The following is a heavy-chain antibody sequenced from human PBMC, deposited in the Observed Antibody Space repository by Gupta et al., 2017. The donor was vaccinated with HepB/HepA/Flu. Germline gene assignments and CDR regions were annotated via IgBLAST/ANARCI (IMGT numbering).Heavy chain of an antibody. CDR3: AGLIVVVPAAIFKTLRSYDAFDI. J-gene: IGHJ3*02. D-gene: IGHD2-2*02. CDR2: IYYSGST. V-gene: IGHV4-39*01. CDR1: GGSISSSSYY. Sequence: QLQLQASGPGLVKPSETLSLTCTVSGGSISSSSYYWGWIRPPTGTGLGWIGSIYYSGSTYYNPSLKSRGTISVNTSKNQCSLKLSSMTAADTAVYYCAGLIVVVPAAIFKTLRSYDAFDIWGQGTMVTVSS.